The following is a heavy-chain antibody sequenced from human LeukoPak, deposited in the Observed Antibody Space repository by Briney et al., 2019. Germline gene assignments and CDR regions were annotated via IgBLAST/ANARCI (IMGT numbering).Heavy chain of an antibody. V-gene: IGHV3-11*01. CDR1: GFTFSDYY. D-gene: IGHD1-14*01. J-gene: IGHJ3*02. CDR2: ISGSGSTI. Sequence: GGSLRLSCAASGFTFSDYYMGWIRQAPGKGLEWLSYISGSGSTIFYADSVKGRFTISRDNAKNSVDLQMTSLRADDTAVYYCGRDFGLSGTKRSFDIWGQGTMVTVSS. CDR3: GRDFGLSGTKRSFDI.